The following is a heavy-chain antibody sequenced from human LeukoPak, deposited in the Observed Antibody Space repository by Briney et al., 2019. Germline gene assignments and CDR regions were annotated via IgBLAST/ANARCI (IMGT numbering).Heavy chain of an antibody. CDR2: IYHSGST. CDR1: GYSISSGYY. D-gene: IGHD2-2*01. Sequence: PSETLSLTCAVSGYSISSGYYWGWIRQPPGKGLEWIGSIYHSGSTYYNPSLKSRVSMSVDTSKNQFSLKLSSVTAADTAVYYCAGDPAMTAVIYYWGQGTLVIVSS. CDR3: AGDPAMTAVIYY. J-gene: IGHJ4*02. V-gene: IGHV4-38-2*02.